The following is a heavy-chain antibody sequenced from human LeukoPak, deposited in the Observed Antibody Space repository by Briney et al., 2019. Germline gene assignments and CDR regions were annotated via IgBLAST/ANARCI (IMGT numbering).Heavy chain of an antibody. D-gene: IGHD3-3*01. CDR1: GGYINSDGYS. CDR2: IYHSETT. V-gene: IGHV4-30-2*01. J-gene: IGHJ4*02. CDR3: ARGLMVAAWSGYYDPFEFDY. Sequence: PSETLSLTCDVSGGYINSDGYSWTWIRQPPGKGLEWLGHIYHSETTYYNPSLRSRVTIPVDRSKNQFSLKLNSVTAADTAVYYCARGLMVAAWSGYYDPFEFDYWGQGTLVTVSS.